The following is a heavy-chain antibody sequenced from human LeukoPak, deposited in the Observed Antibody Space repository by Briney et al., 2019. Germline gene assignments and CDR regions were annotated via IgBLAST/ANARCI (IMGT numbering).Heavy chain of an antibody. Sequence: GRSLRLSCAASGFTFSSHALGWVRHAPGKGLEWVSAISGSGGSTYYVHSVKGRFTLSRDNSKNTLYLQMNSLRVDDTAVYYCARTPTGSYYPGYFDFWGRGTLVTVSS. D-gene: IGHD1-26*01. CDR3: ARTPTGSYYPGYFDF. V-gene: IGHV3-23*01. CDR1: GFTFSSHA. CDR2: ISGSGGST. J-gene: IGHJ4*02.